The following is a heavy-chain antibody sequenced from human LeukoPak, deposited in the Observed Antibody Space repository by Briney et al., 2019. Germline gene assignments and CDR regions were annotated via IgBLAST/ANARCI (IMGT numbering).Heavy chain of an antibody. CDR2: IYTSGST. Sequence: PSETLSLTCTVSGGSISSYYWSWIRQPAGKGLEWIGRIYTSGSTNYNPSLKSRVTMSVDTSKNQFSLKLSSVTAADTAVYYCARETWCSSTSCPFDYWGQGTLVTVSS. J-gene: IGHJ4*02. CDR1: GGSISSYY. CDR3: ARETWCSSTSCPFDY. V-gene: IGHV4-4*07. D-gene: IGHD2-2*01.